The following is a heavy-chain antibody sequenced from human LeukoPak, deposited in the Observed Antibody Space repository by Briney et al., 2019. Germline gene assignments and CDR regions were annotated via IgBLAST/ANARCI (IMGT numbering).Heavy chain of an antibody. D-gene: IGHD6-6*01. J-gene: IGHJ4*02. Sequence: GGSLRLSCKASGFTFTSYWMHWVRQAPGTGLVWVSRINSDGSGTNCVDSVKGRFTISRDNAKNTLFLQMNSLRAEDTAVYYCARESSSSGRYFDYWGQGTLVTVSS. CDR1: GFTFTSYW. CDR2: INSDGSGT. CDR3: ARESSSSGRYFDY. V-gene: IGHV3-74*01.